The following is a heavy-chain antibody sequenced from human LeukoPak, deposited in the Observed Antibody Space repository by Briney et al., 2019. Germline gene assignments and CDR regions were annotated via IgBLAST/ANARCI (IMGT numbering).Heavy chain of an antibody. CDR1: GYTFTGYY. V-gene: IGHV1-2*02. Sequence: GPSVNVSFKSAGYTFTGYYMHWVRHAPGQGMEWMGWINPNSGGTNNAQTSQVRVTITIDTSMSTSYMELSRLRWDDTPVYYAARVEVYCSNGVCHNWFDPWGQGTLVSVCS. D-gene: IGHD2-8*01. CDR3: ARVEVYCSNGVCHNWFDP. CDR2: INPNSGGT. J-gene: IGHJ5*02.